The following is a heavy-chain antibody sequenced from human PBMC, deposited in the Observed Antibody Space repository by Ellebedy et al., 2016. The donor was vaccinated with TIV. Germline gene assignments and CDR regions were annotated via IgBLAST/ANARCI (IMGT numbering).Heavy chain of an antibody. D-gene: IGHD3-16*01. CDR3: ATETFNDVDLDLWGLFDI. CDR2: IFNGGAA. Sequence: GGSLRLSCAASGFTVSSSYMSWVRQAPGGGLEWVSVIFNGGAAYYVDSVRGRFTISRDTSQNTIYLQMNSLRADDTAVYRCATETFNDVDLDLWGLFDIWGQGTVVTVSP. V-gene: IGHV3-66*01. CDR1: GFTVSSSY. J-gene: IGHJ3*02.